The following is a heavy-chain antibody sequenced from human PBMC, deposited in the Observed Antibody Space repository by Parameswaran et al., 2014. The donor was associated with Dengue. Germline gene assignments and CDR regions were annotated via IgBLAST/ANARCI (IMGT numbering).Heavy chain of an antibody. CDR3: ARKPLYDLWSHPEGMDV. CDR2: ISGHNGKT. V-gene: IGHV1-18*01. D-gene: IGHD3-3*01. J-gene: IGHJ6*02. Sequence: ASVKVSCKASGYTFTSYGISWVRQAPGQGLEWVGWISGHNGKTKYAEKFQDRVTMTTDTSTSTAYTELKSLRSDDTAMYYCARKPLYDLWSHPEGMDVWGQGTTVTVSS. CDR1: GYTFTSYG.